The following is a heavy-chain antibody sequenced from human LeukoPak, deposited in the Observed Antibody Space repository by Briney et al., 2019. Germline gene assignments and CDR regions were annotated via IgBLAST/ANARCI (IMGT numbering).Heavy chain of an antibody. D-gene: IGHD1-20*01. Sequence: PGRSLRLSCAASGFTFSTYGMHWVRQAPGKGLEWVAVISFDGDNEYYADSVKGRFTIPRDNSKNTLYLQMNSLRGEDTAVYYCARDHNWNCDYWGQGTLVTVSS. CDR2: ISFDGDNE. CDR1: GFTFSTYG. V-gene: IGHV3-30*03. J-gene: IGHJ4*02. CDR3: ARDHNWNCDY.